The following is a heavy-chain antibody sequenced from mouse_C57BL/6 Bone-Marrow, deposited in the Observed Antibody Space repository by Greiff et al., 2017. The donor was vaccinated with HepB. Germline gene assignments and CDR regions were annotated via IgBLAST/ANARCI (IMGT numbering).Heavy chain of an antibody. CDR2: IDPETGGT. CDR1: GYTFTDYE. CDR3: TRPHTLREYCDY. D-gene: IGHD1-1*01. J-gene: IGHJ2*01. Sequence: VQLQQSGAELVRPGASVTLSCKASGYTFTDYEMHWVKQTPVHGLEWIGAIDPETGGTAYNQKFKGKAILTADKSSSTAYMELRSLTSEDSAVYYCTRPHTLREYCDYWGQGTTLTVSS. V-gene: IGHV1-15*01.